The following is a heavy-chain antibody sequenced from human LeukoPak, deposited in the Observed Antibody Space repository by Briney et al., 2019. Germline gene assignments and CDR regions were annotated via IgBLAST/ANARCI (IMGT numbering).Heavy chain of an antibody. CDR1: GGSISSGGYY. D-gene: IGHD3-22*01. CDR3: ARCSPLGSGYHFDY. J-gene: IGHJ4*02. CDR2: IYYSGST. Sequence: SETLSLTCTVYGGSISSGGYYWGWIRQPPGKGLEWIGSIYYSGSTYYNPSLKSRVTISVDTSKNQFSLKLSSVTAADTAVYYCARCSPLGSGYHFDYWGQGTLVTVSS. V-gene: IGHV4-39*07.